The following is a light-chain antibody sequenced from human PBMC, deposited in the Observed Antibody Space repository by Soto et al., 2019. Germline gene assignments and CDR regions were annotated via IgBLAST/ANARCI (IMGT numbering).Light chain of an antibody. V-gene: IGLV2-14*01. Sequence: QSALTQPASVSGSPGQSITIPCTGTSTDVGGYNYVSWYQQHPGKAPKLLIYEVRNRPSGVSDRFSGSKSGNTASLTISGLQAEDEADYYCSSYTSSSTWVFGGGTKLTVL. CDR2: EVR. CDR1: STDVGGYNY. CDR3: SSYTSSSTWV. J-gene: IGLJ2*01.